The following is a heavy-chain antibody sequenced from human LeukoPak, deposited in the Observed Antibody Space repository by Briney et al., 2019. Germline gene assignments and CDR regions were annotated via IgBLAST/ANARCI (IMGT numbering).Heavy chain of an antibody. CDR2: IYTSGST. V-gene: IGHV4-4*07. D-gene: IGHD3-10*01. CDR1: GGSISSYY. CDR3: ARDWFSYGSGSYWDY. J-gene: IGHJ4*02. Sequence: PSETLSLTCTVSGGSISSYYWSWIRQPAGKGLEWIGRIYTSGSTNYNPSLKSRVTMSVDTSKNQFSLKLSSVTAADTAVYYCARDWFSYGSGSYWDYWGQGTLVTVSS.